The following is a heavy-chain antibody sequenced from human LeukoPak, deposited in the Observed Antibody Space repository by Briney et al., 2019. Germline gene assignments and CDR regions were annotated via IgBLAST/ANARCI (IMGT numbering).Heavy chain of an antibody. D-gene: IGHD3-22*01. J-gene: IGHJ6*02. CDR2: ISYDGSNK. CDR1: GFTFSSYG. V-gene: IGHV3-30*18. CDR3: AKDNYYDSSGYHYYYYYYSMDV. Sequence: PGGSLRLSCAASGFTFSSYGMHWVRQAPGKGLEWVAVISYDGSNKYYADSVKGRFTISRDNSKNTLYLQMNSLRAEDTAVYYCAKDNYYDSSGYHYYYYYYSMDVWGQGTTVTVSS.